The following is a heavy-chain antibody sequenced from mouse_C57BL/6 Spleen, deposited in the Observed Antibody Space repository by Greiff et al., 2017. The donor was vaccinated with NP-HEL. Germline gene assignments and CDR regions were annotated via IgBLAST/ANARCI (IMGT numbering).Heavy chain of an antibody. CDR1: GFTFSDYG. D-gene: IGHD2-12*01. Sequence: DVMLVESGGGLVKPGGSLKLSCAASGFTFSDYGMHWVRQAPEKGLEWVAYISSGSSTIYYADTVKGRFTISRDNAKNTLFLQMTSLRSEDTAMYYCARLRRDYYAMDYWGQGTSVTVSS. J-gene: IGHJ4*01. CDR3: ARLRRDYYAMDY. V-gene: IGHV5-17*01. CDR2: ISSGSSTI.